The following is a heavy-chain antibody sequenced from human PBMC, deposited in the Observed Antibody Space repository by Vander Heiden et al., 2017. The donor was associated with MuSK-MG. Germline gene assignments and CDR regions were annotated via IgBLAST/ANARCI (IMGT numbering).Heavy chain of an antibody. Sequence: EVQLLESGGGLVQPGGSLRLSCAASGFTFSSYAMSWVRQAPGKGLEWVSAISGSGGSTYYADSVKGRFTISRDNAKNTLYLQMKRMRAEDTAVYYCAKDRGLGVAAAGNWGQGTLVTVSS. CDR1: GFTFSSYA. D-gene: IGHD6-13*01. J-gene: IGHJ4*02. CDR2: ISGSGGST. CDR3: AKDRGLGVAAAGN. V-gene: IGHV3-23*01.